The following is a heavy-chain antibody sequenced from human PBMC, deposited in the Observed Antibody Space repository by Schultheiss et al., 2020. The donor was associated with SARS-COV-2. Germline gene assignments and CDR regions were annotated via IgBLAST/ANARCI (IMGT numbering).Heavy chain of an antibody. V-gene: IGHV3-23*01. Sequence: GGSLRLSCAASGFTFSSYAMSWVRQAPGKGLEWVSAISGSGGSTYYADSVKGRFTISRHNSKNTLYLQMNSLRAEDTAVYYCARDGTTVSYNWFDPWGQGTLVTVSS. J-gene: IGHJ5*02. D-gene: IGHD4-17*01. CDR3: ARDGTTVSYNWFDP. CDR2: ISGSGGST. CDR1: GFTFSSYA.